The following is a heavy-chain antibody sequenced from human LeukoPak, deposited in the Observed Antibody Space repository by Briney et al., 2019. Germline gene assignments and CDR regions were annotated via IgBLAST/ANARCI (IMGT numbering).Heavy chain of an antibody. CDR2: IKLDGTEK. CDR1: GFTFSSYW. Sequence: GSLRLSCAASGFTFSSYWMHWVRQAPGKGLEWVANIKLDGTEKYYVDSVKGRFTISRDNAKNSLYLQMNSLRAEDTAVYYCASDRFYSGVWGQGTLVTVSS. D-gene: IGHD3-10*01. V-gene: IGHV3-7*05. J-gene: IGHJ4*02. CDR3: ASDRFYSGV.